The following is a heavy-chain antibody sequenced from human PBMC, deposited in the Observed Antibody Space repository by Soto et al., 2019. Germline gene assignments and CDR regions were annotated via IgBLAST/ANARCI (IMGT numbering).Heavy chain of an antibody. D-gene: IGHD3-16*01. Sequence: ASVKVSCKASGYTFTDYYIHWVRQAPGQGLEWLGWLNPKTGDPNYAPKFQGRVTMTRDTSLSTTYMELTSLTSDDTAVYYCAREHAGFGDYWGPGTLVTVS. J-gene: IGHJ4*02. CDR1: GYTFTDYY. V-gene: IGHV1-2*02. CDR2: LNPKTGDP. CDR3: AREHAGFGDY.